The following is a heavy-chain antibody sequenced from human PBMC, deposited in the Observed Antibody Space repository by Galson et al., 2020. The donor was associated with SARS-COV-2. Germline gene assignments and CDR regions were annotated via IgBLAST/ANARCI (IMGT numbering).Heavy chain of an antibody. V-gene: IGHV2-5*01. CDR2: IYSHNDK. D-gene: IGHD3-22*01. CDR1: GFSLRTSGVG. J-gene: IGHJ5*02. CDR3: AHSRDSSGYLYNWFDP. Sequence: SGPTLAQPTQTLTLTRTFSGFSLRTSGVGVGWIRQPPGKALEWLPLIYSHNDKRYSPSLKSRLTITKDTSKNQVVLTMANMDPVDTATYYCAHSRDSSGYLYNWFDPWGQGTLVTVSS.